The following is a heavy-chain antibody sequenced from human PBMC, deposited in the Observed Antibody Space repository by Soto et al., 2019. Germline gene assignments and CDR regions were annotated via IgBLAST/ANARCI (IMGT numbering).Heavy chain of an antibody. D-gene: IGHD6-13*01. V-gene: IGHV1-18*01. CDR1: GYTFTSYC. CDR3: ARASHIAAGDYYYYMDV. Sequence: GASVKVSCKASGYTFTSYCISWVRQAPGQGLEWMGWISAYNGNTNYAQKLQGRVTMTTDTSTSTAYMELRSLRSDDTAVYYCARASHIAAGDYYYYMDVWGKGTTVTVSS. CDR2: ISAYNGNT. J-gene: IGHJ6*03.